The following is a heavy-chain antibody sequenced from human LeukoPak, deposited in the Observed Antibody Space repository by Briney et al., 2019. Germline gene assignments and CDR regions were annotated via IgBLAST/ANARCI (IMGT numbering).Heavy chain of an antibody. CDR1: GFTFSSYE. V-gene: IGHV3-48*03. D-gene: IGHD1-26*01. Sequence: GGSLRLSCAASGFTFSSYEMNWVRQAPGKGLEWVSYISSSGSTIYYADSVKGRFTISRDNAKNSLFLQMNSLRAEDTAVYYCTRDPSNSGSYSRLDYWGQGTLVTVSS. CDR2: ISSSGSTI. J-gene: IGHJ4*02. CDR3: TRDPSNSGSYSRLDY.